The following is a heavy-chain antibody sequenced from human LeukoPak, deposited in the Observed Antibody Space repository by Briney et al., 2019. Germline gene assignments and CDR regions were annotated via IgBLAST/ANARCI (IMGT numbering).Heavy chain of an antibody. D-gene: IGHD3-22*01. CDR1: GGSISSSTHY. CDR3: ARNETSGYFDI. J-gene: IGHJ3*02. Sequence: SETLSLTCTVSGGSISSSTHYWGWIRQSPGKGLEWIGSMYSSGSISYNPSLRSRVTITVDTSKNQFSLNFNSVTAADTALYFCARNETSGYFDIWGQGTMVTVSS. V-gene: IGHV4-39*01. CDR2: MYSSGSI.